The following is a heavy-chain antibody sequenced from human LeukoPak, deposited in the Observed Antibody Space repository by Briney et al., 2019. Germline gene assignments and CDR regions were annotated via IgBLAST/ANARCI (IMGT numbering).Heavy chain of an antibody. Sequence: SETLSLTRTVSGGSISSSSYYWGWIRQPPGKGLEWIGSIYYSGSTYYNPSLKSRVTISVDTSKNQFSLKLSSVTAADTAVYYCAKKPDSRNWFDPWGQGTLVIVSS. CDR2: IYYSGST. J-gene: IGHJ5*02. CDR3: AKKPDSRNWFDP. D-gene: IGHD1-14*01. V-gene: IGHV4-39*01. CDR1: GGSISSSSYY.